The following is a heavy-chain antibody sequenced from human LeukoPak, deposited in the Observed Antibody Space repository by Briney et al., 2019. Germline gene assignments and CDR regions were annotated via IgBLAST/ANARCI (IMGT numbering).Heavy chain of an antibody. CDR3: AKVVAVAGVFDY. D-gene: IGHD6-19*01. CDR2: ISSSGSTI. V-gene: IGHV3-11*01. J-gene: IGHJ4*02. Sequence: GGSLRLSCAASGFTFSDYYMSWIRQAPGKGLEWVSYISSSGSTIYYADSVKGRFTISRDNSKNTLYLQMNSLRAEDTAIYYCAKVVAVAGVFDYWGQGILVTVSS. CDR1: GFTFSDYY.